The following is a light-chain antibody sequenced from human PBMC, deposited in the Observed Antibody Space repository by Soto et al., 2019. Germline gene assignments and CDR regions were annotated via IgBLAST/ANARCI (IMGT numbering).Light chain of an antibody. V-gene: IGKV3-15*01. J-gene: IGKJ1*01. CDR3: QQYNNWPWT. CDR1: QSVNSN. Sequence: EIVMTQSPATLSVSPGGGATLSCRASQSVNSNLAWYQQKPGQAPRLLIIGASSRAPGIPSGFSGSGSGTEFTLTISSLQSEDLAVYYCQQYNNWPWTFGLGTKVEV. CDR2: GAS.